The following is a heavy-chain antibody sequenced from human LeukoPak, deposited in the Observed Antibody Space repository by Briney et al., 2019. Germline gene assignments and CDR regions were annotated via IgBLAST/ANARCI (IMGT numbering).Heavy chain of an antibody. J-gene: IGHJ4*02. D-gene: IGHD3-3*01. CDR3: ARGGPRDYDFWSGYSTFDY. Sequence: PSETLSLTCAVSGGSFSGYYWSWICKPPRPGQEWVGEINHSGSTNYNPSLTSRVTISVETAKNQFSLKLSSVTAADTAVYYCARGGPRDYDFWSGYSTFDYWGQGTLVTVSS. CDR1: GGSFSGYY. V-gene: IGHV4-34*01. CDR2: INHSGST.